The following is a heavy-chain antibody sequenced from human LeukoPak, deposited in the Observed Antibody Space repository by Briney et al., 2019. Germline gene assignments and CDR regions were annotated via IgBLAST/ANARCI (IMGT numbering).Heavy chain of an antibody. J-gene: IGHJ4*02. D-gene: IGHD2-15*01. Sequence: GGSLRLSCTASGFTFCDYAMSWVRQAPGKGLEWVGFIRSKAYGGTTEYAASVKGRFTISRDDSKSIAYLQMNSLKTEDTAVYYCTRDSGGGYVVGALGSFSDYWGQGTLVTVSS. CDR2: IRSKAYGGTT. CDR3: TRDSGGGYVVGALGSFSDY. V-gene: IGHV3-49*04. CDR1: GFTFCDYA.